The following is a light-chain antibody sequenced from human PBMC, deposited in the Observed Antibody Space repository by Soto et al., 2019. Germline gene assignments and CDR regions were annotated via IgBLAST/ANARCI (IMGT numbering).Light chain of an antibody. CDR3: QQYGT. J-gene: IGKJ1*01. CDR2: DAS. Sequence: DIQMTQSPSSVSASVGDGVTITCRASQGISTSLGWYQQKPGKAPKLLIYDASNLETGVPSRFSGSGSGTDLTLTISRLEPEDFAVYYCQQYGTFGQGTKVDIK. CDR1: QGISTS. V-gene: IGKV1-33*01.